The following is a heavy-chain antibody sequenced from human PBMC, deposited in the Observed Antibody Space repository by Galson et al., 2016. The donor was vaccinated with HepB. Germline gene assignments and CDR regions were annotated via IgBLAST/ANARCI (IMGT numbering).Heavy chain of an antibody. D-gene: IGHD3-10*01. CDR1: GGSISSSSSY. Sequence: ETLSLTCTVSGGSISSSSSYWGWIRQPPGKGLEWIGSIHYSGSTYYNPSLKSRVTMSVDTSKNQFSLRLTSVTAADTAVYYCATQKLLWFGEGDYWGQGSLVTVSS. V-gene: IGHV4-39*01. CDR2: IHYSGST. J-gene: IGHJ4*02. CDR3: ATQKLLWFGEGDY.